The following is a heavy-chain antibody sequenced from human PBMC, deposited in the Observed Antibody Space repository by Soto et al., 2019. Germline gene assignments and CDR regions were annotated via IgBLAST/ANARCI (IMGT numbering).Heavy chain of an antibody. CDR3: ARVKFSAFDI. Sequence: SVKVSCKASGFTFTSSAVQWVRQARGQRLEWIGWIVVGSGNTKYSQKFQGRVTITRDTSASTAYMELSSLRSEDTAVYYCARVKFSAFDIWGQGTMVTVSS. CDR1: GFTFTSSA. J-gene: IGHJ3*02. V-gene: IGHV1-58*01. D-gene: IGHD4-4*01. CDR2: IVVGSGNT.